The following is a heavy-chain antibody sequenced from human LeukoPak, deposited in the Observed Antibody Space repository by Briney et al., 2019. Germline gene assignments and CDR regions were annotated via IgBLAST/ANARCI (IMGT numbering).Heavy chain of an antibody. V-gene: IGHV3-48*02. CDR3: ARLDLAYASGNYYRSWFDP. J-gene: IGHJ5*02. D-gene: IGHD3-10*01. Sequence: GGSLRLSCAASGFTFSSYSMNWVRQAPGKGLEWVSYISSSSSTIYYADSVKGRFTISRDNAKNSLYLQMNSLRDEDTAMYYCARLDLAYASGNYYRSWFDPWGQGTLVTVSS. CDR1: GFTFSSYS. CDR2: ISSSSSTI.